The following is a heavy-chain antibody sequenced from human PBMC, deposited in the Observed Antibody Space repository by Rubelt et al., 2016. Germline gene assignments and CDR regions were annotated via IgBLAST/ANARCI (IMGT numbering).Heavy chain of an antibody. CDR3: ARDWDY. CDR1: GFTVSSNY. CDR2: IYSGVST. Sequence: VQLVESGGGVVQPGRSLRLSCAASGFTVSSNYMSWVRQAPGKGLEWVSVIYSGVSTYSADSVEGRFTICRHNSKNTLYLQRNSRRAEDTAVYYCARDWDYWGQGTLVTVSS. J-gene: IGHJ4*02. V-gene: IGHV3-53*04.